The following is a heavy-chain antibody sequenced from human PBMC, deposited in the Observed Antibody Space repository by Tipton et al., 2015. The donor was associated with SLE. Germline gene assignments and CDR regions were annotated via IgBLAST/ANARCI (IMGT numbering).Heavy chain of an antibody. Sequence: GSLRLSCAASGFTFSRYSMNWVRQAPGKGLEWVSYISSSSSTIYYADSVKGRFTISRANAKNSLYLQMNSLRVEDTAVYYCARTKNSGYCSGGSCDDAFDIWGQGAMVTVSS. D-gene: IGHD2-15*01. CDR2: ISSSSSTI. V-gene: IGHV3-48*01. CDR3: ARTKNSGYCSGGSCDDAFDI. J-gene: IGHJ3*02. CDR1: GFTFSRYS.